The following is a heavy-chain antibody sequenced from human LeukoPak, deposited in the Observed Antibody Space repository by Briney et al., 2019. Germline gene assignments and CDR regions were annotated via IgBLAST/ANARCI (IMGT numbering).Heavy chain of an antibody. Sequence: RASVKLSCKASGRTFSSYAIRWVRQAPGKGLEWMGSIIPVLGITYYAHNLKGRVTITTDKCKSSPYMELSSLRSEDTAVYYCARELPGIVASQRLGDWGQGTLVAVSS. V-gene: IGHV1-69*04. CDR1: GRTFSSYA. D-gene: IGHD6-13*01. CDR2: IIPVLGIT. J-gene: IGHJ4*02. CDR3: ARELPGIVASQRLGD.